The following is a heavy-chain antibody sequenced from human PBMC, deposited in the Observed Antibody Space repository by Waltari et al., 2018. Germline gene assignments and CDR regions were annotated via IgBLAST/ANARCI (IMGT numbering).Heavy chain of an antibody. V-gene: IGHV4-39*07. J-gene: IGHJ4*02. CDR2: IYYSGST. CDR1: GGSISSSSYY. Sequence: QLQLQESGPGLVKPSETLSLTCTVSGGSISSSSYYWGWIRQPPGKGLEWIGSIYYSGSTDHNPSLKSRVTISVDSAKNQFSLKLSSVTAADTAVYYCARDLWLPTDYCGQGTLVTVSS. CDR3: ARDLWLPTDY. D-gene: IGHD3-16*01.